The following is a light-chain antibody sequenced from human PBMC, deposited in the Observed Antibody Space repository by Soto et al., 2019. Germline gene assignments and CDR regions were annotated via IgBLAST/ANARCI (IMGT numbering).Light chain of an antibody. CDR2: GAS. J-gene: IGKJ3*01. V-gene: IGKV3-15*01. CDR1: QSVSNN. CDR3: QQYSSWPFT. Sequence: DIVLTQSPGTLSLSPGERAALSCRASQSVSNNLAWYHQKPGQAPRPLIYGASTRATGVPARFSGSGSGTEFTLTIRSLQSEDSAIYYCQQYSSWPFTFGPGTKVDIK.